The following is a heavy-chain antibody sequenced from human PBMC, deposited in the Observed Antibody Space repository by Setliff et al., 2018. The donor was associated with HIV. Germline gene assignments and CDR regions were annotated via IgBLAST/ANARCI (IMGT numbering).Heavy chain of an antibody. CDR3: ASFGYCTKGVCPYYYMDV. D-gene: IGHD2-8*01. Sequence: GGSLRLSCAASGFTFSDYYMGWIRQAPGKGLEWVSNIRISSTTYTNYADSVKGRFTISRDNAKNSLYLQMNGLRAEDTAVYYCASFGYCTKGVCPYYYMDVWGKGTTVTVSS. CDR1: GFTFSDYY. J-gene: IGHJ6*03. V-gene: IGHV3-11*06. CDR2: IRISSTTYT.